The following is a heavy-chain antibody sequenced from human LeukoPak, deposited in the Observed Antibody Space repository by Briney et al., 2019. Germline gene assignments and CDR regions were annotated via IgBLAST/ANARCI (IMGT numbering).Heavy chain of an antibody. D-gene: IGHD6-13*01. V-gene: IGHV3-30*18. CDR2: ISYDGSNK. J-gene: IGHJ4*01. CDR3: AKELAAAGKFERFDY. CDR1: GFXFSSYG. Sequence: GRSLRLSCAASGFXFSSYGIHWVRQAPGKGLEWVAVISYDGSNKYYADSVKGRFTISRDNSKNTLYLQMNSLRAEDTAVYYCAKELAAAGKFERFDYWGQEPWSPSPQ.